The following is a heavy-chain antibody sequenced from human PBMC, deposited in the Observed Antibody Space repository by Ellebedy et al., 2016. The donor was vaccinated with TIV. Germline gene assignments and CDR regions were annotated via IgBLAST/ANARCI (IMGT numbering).Heavy chain of an antibody. CDR1: GLAFRTYA. D-gene: IGHD4-11*01. J-gene: IGHJ3*02. CDR3: TTSKRGFDM. Sequence: GESLKISCAASGLAFRTYAMNWVRQAPGKGLEWVSTIGRSGEKTFYADSVKGRFTISRDNSKNTVYLQMDSLRGEDTAVYYCTTSKRGFDMWGQGTMVTVSS. V-gene: IGHV3-23*01. CDR2: IGRSGEKT.